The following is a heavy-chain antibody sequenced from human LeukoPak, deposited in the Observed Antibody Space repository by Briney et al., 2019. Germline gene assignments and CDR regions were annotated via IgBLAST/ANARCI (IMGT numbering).Heavy chain of an antibody. CDR1: GFTFSSYA. Sequence: GGSLRLSCAASGFTFSSYAMSWVRQAPGKGLEWVSAISGSGGSTYYADSVKGRFTISRDNSKNTLYLQMNSLRAEDTAVYYCAKRQTNLGYCSGGSCSKTYYFDYWGQGTLVTVSS. V-gene: IGHV3-23*01. J-gene: IGHJ4*02. CDR2: ISGSGGST. D-gene: IGHD2-15*01. CDR3: AKRQTNLGYCSGGSCSKTYYFDY.